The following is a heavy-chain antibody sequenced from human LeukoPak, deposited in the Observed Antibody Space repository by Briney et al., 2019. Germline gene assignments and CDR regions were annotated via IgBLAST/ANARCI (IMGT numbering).Heavy chain of an antibody. J-gene: IGHJ3*02. CDR3: ARYPSLLDIVAKGAFDI. Sequence: GASVKVSCKASGYTFTSYGISWVRQAPGQGLEWMGWISAYNGNTNYAQKLQGRVTMTTDTSTSTAYMELRSLRSDDTAVYYSARYPSLLDIVAKGAFDIWGQGTMVTVSS. CDR2: ISAYNGNT. CDR1: GYTFTSYG. V-gene: IGHV1-18*04. D-gene: IGHD5-12*01.